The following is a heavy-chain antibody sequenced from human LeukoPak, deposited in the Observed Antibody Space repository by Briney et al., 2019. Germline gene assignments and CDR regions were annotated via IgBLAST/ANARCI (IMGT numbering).Heavy chain of an antibody. CDR2: IYTGGST. CDR3: AKDPLSYSSGWYYFDY. D-gene: IGHD6-19*01. CDR1: GFIVSSNY. V-gene: IGHV3-53*01. J-gene: IGHJ4*02. Sequence: GGSLRLSCAASGFIVSSNYMSWVRQAPGKGLEWVSVIYTGGSTYYADSVKGRFTISRDNSKNTLYLQMNSLRAEDTAVYYCAKDPLSYSSGWYYFDYWGQGTLVTVSS.